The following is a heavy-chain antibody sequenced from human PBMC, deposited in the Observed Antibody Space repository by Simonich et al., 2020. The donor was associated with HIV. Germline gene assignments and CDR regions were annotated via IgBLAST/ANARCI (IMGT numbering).Heavy chain of an antibody. V-gene: IGHV4-39*01. CDR3: ARPWGYDFWSGYYFDY. D-gene: IGHD3-3*01. CDR1: GGSISSSSYH. CDR2: IYSIGST. J-gene: IGHJ4*02. Sequence: QLQLQESGPGLVKPSETLSLTCTVAGGSISSSSYHWGWIRQPPGNGLEWIGIIYSIGSTFYNPSLKRLVTIAVDTSKTQFSRKLSSVTVADTAVYYCARPWGYDFWSGYYFDYWGQGTLVTVSS.